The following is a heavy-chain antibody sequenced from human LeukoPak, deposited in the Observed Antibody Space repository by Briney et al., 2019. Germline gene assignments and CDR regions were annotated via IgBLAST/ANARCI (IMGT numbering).Heavy chain of an antibody. Sequence: ASVKVSCKVSGYTLSELSMHWVRQAPGKGLEWMGGFDPEDGETIYAQKFQGRVTMTEDTSTDTVYMELSSLRSEDTAVYYCATGQRRHYDSSGYYYARGWFDPWGPGTLVSASS. CDR2: FDPEDGET. CDR1: GYTLSELS. J-gene: IGHJ5*02. CDR3: ATGQRRHYDSSGYYYARGWFDP. D-gene: IGHD3-22*01. V-gene: IGHV1-24*01.